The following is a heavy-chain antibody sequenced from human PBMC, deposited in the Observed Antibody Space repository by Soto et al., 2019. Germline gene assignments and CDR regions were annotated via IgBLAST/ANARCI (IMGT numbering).Heavy chain of an antibody. Sequence: GGSLRLSCAASGFTFSSYAMSWVRQAPGKGLEWVANIKQAGSEKYYVDSVNGRFIISRDDAKNSLFLQVNSLRVEDTAVYYCAREKRANGYFGYWGQGTLVTVSS. V-gene: IGHV3-7*01. CDR1: GFTFSSYA. CDR3: AREKRANGYFGY. CDR2: IKQAGSEK. J-gene: IGHJ4*02. D-gene: IGHD6-25*01.